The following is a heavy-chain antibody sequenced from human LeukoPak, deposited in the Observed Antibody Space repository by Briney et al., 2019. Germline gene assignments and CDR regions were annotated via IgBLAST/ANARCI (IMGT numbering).Heavy chain of an antibody. CDR3: ASSPNTVATTDY. CDR2: INPDGSDT. J-gene: IGHJ4*02. Sequence: TGGSLRLSCAASGFTFSSYAMSWVRQAPEKGLVWVSRINPDGSDTIYADSVKGRFTISRDNAKNTLYLHMSSLRVEDTAVYYCASSPNTVATTDYWGQGTLVTVSS. V-gene: IGHV3-74*01. D-gene: IGHD4-17*01. CDR1: GFTFSSYA.